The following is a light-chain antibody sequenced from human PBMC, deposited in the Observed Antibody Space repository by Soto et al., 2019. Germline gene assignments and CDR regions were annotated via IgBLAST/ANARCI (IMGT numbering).Light chain of an antibody. J-gene: IGKJ3*01. CDR3: HHYGRSPIFT. V-gene: IGKV3-20*01. Sequence: PGERATLSCRASQSVANNHLAWYQQRPGQALRLLIYAASTRAAGIPDRFSGSGSGTDFTLTISRLEPEDFGVFFCHHYGRSPIFTFGPGTTVDMK. CDR1: QSVANNH. CDR2: AAS.